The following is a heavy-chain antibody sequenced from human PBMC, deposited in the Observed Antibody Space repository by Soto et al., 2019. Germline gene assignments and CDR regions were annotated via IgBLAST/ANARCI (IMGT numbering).Heavy chain of an antibody. D-gene: IGHD5-18*01. CDR1: GGTFSSYT. CDR2: IIPILGIA. V-gene: IGHV1-69*08. CDR3: ARDAWIQLRFSGMDV. J-gene: IGHJ6*02. Sequence: QVQLVQSGAEVKKPGSSVKVSCKASGGTFSSYTISWVRQAPGQGLEWMGRIIPILGIANYAQKFQGRVTITADKSTSTAYMELSSLRSEDTAVYYCARDAWIQLRFSGMDVWGQGTTVTVSS.